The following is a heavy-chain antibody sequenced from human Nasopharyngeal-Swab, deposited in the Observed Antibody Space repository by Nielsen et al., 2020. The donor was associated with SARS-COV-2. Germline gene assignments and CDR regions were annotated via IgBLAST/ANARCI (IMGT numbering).Heavy chain of an antibody. CDR3: AKEVDTVYYYYGMDV. CDR2: ISYDGSNK. Sequence: PPGEALEWVAVISYDGSNKYYADSVKGRFTISRDNSKNTLYLQMNSLRAEDTAVYYCAKEVDTVYYYYGMDVWGQGTTVTVSS. D-gene: IGHD5-18*01. J-gene: IGHJ6*02. V-gene: IGHV3-30*18.